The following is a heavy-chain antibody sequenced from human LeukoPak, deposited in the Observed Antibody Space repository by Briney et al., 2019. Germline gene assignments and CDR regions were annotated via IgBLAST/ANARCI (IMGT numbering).Heavy chain of an antibody. D-gene: IGHD3-22*01. Sequence: SQTLSLTCTVSGGSISSGSYYWSWIRQPAGKGLEWIGRIYTSGSTNYNPSLKSRVTISVDTSKNQFSLKLSSVTAADTAVYYCARESPTMIVVYYFDYWGQGTLVTVSS. CDR2: IYTSGST. CDR1: GGSISSGSYY. J-gene: IGHJ4*02. V-gene: IGHV4-61*02. CDR3: ARESPTMIVVYYFDY.